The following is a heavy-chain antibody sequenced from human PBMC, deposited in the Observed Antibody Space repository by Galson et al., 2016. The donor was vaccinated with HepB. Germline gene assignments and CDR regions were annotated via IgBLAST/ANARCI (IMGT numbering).Heavy chain of an antibody. D-gene: IGHD1-7*01. CDR2: IKGDGSDK. Sequence: SLRLSCAGSGFTFSMYWMGWVRQAPGREPEWLANIKGDGSDKYYVDSVNGRFTDSRDNAKNSIYLQMNSLRGEDTAVYYCVRNSRSPDYWGQGTLVTVSS. CDR3: VRNSRSPDY. J-gene: IGHJ1*01. CDR1: GFTFSMYW. V-gene: IGHV3-7*01.